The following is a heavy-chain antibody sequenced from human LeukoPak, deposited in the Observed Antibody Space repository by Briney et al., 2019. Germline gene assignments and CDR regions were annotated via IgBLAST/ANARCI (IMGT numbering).Heavy chain of an antibody. D-gene: IGHD6-13*01. V-gene: IGHV4-59*08. J-gene: IGHJ5*02. CDR3: ASSGYTSSWYLDWFDP. Sequence: SETLSLTCTVSGXSISSYYRGWIRQPPGKGLESIGYIYYSGNTNYNPSLKSRVTISVDTSKNQFSLKLSSVTAADTAVYYCASSGYTSSWYLDWFDPWGQGTLVTVSS. CDR1: GXSISSYY. CDR2: IYYSGNT.